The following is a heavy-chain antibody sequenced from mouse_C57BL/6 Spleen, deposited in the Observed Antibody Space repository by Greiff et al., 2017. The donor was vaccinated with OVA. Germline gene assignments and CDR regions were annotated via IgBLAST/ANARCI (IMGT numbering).Heavy chain of an antibody. D-gene: IGHD1-1*01. CDR2: ISYDGSN. J-gene: IGHJ4*01. CDR3: ARDYYGSIPYAMDY. CDR1: GYSITSGYY. Sequence: ESGPGLVKPSQSLSLTCSVTGYSITSGYYWNWIRQFPGNKLEWMGYISYDGSNNYNPTLKNRTSITRDTSKNQFFLKLNSVTTEDPATYYCARDYYGSIPYAMDYWGQGTSVTVSS. V-gene: IGHV3-6*01.